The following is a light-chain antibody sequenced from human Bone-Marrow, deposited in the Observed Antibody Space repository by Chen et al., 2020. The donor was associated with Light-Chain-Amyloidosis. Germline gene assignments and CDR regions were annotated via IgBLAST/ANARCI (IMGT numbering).Light chain of an antibody. CDR1: SSDVGGFDF. CDR2: EVS. Sequence: QSALTQPASLSGSPGQSITISCTGTSSDVGGFDFVSWYQQHPGKAPKFMISEVSNRPSGVPNRFSVSKSGNTASLTISGLQAEDEAHYYCSSCTARSTLVFGGGTKVTVL. CDR3: SSCTARSTLV. J-gene: IGLJ3*02. V-gene: IGLV2-14*01.